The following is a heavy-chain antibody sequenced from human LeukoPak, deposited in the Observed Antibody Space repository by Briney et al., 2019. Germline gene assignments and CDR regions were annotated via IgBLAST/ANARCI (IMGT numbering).Heavy chain of an antibody. CDR1: GGSFSGYY. D-gene: IGHD5-24*01. J-gene: IGHJ4*02. CDR3: ARGRSEMATIAGRDY. V-gene: IGHV4-34*01. CDR2: INHSGST. Sequence: SETLSFTCAVYGGSFSGYYWSWIRQPPGKGLEWIGEINHSGSTNYNPSLKSRVTISVDTSKNQFSLKLSSVTAADTAVYYCARGRSEMATIAGRDYWGQGTLVTVSS.